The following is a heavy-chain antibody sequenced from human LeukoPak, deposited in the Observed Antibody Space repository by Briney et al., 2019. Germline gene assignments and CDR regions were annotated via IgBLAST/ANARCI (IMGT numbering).Heavy chain of an antibody. J-gene: IGHJ4*02. CDR1: GGSISSYY. Sequence: SETLSLTCTVSGGSISSYYWSWIRQPPGKGLEWIGYIYYSGSTNYNPSLKSRVTISLDTSKSQFSLKLSSVTAADTAVYYCARGGGSRDGYNFDYWGQGTPVTVSS. V-gene: IGHV4-59*01. CDR3: ARGGGSRDGYNFDY. CDR2: IYYSGST. D-gene: IGHD5-24*01.